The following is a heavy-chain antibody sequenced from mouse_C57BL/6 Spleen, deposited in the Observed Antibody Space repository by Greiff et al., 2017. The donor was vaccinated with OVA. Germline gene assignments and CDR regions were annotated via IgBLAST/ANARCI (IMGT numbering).Heavy chain of an antibody. Sequence: VQLVESGPGLVAPSQSLSITCTVSGFSLTSYGVSWVRQPPGKGLEWLGVIWGDGSTNYHSALISRLSISKDNSKSQVFLKLNSLQTADTATYYWAKQRGLDYGSSFYAMDYWGQGTSVTVSS. V-gene: IGHV2-3*01. CDR2: IWGDGST. CDR3: AKQRGLDYGSSFYAMDY. CDR1: GFSLTSYG. J-gene: IGHJ4*01. D-gene: IGHD1-1*01.